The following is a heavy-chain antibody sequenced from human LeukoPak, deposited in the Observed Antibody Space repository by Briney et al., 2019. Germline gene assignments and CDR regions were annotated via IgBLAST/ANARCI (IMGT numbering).Heavy chain of an antibody. Sequence: GGSLRLSCAASGFTFRNYGLTWVRQAPGKGLEWVSSIGDSADNTYYADSVKGRFTISRDNAKNTLYLQMNSLRAEDTAVYYCVLLSLTPGWGQGTLVTVSA. J-gene: IGHJ4*02. D-gene: IGHD3-10*01. V-gene: IGHV3-23*01. CDR1: GFTFRNYG. CDR3: VLLSLTPG. CDR2: IGDSADNT.